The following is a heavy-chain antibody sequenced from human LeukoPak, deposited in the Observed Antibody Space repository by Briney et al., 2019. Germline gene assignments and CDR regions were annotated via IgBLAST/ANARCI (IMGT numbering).Heavy chain of an antibody. CDR2: IFHSGST. J-gene: IGHJ3*01. CDR3: ARASVVVTADPDAFDL. D-gene: IGHD2-21*02. V-gene: IGHV4-4*02. Sequence: SSGTLSLTCVVSGDSISSRNWWSWVRQPPEKGLEWIGEIFHSGSTNYNPSLKSRVTISVDKSRNLFSLNVSSVTAADTAVYYCARASVVVTADPDAFDLWGQGTWVTVSS. CDR1: GDSISSRNW.